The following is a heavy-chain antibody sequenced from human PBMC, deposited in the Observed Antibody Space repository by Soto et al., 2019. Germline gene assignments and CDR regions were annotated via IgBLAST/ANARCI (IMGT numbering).Heavy chain of an antibody. Sequence: GGSLRLSCTASGFAFGDYAMSWFRQAPGKGLEWVGFIRSKAYGGTTEYAASVKGRFTISRDDSKSIAYLQMNSLKTEDTAVYYCTRGGEPVRFDYWGQGTLVTVSS. CDR1: GFAFGDYA. D-gene: IGHD4-4*01. V-gene: IGHV3-49*03. J-gene: IGHJ4*02. CDR3: TRGGEPVRFDY. CDR2: IRSKAYGGTT.